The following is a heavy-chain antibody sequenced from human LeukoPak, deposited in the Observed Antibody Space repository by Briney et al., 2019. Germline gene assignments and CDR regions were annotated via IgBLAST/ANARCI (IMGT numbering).Heavy chain of an antibody. J-gene: IGHJ4*02. CDR3: ARGWQQLVTIDY. CDR1: GGSISSYY. D-gene: IGHD6-13*01. V-gene: IGHV4-39*07. CDR2: IYYSGST. Sequence: ASETLSLTCTVSGGSISSYYWSWIRQPPGKGLEWIGSIYYSGSTYYNPSLKSRVTISVDTSKNQFSLKLSSVTAADTAVYYCARGWQQLVTIDYWGQGTLVTVSS.